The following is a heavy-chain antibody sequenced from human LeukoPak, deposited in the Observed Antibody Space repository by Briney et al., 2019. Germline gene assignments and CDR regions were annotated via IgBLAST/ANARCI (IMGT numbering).Heavy chain of an antibody. CDR2: IYYSGST. Sequence: SETLSLTCTVSGGSISSYYWSWIQQPPGKGLEWIGYIYYSGSTNYNPSLKSRVTISVDTSKNQFSLKLSSVTAADTAVYYCARVNSGYFYWFDPWGQGTLVTVSS. CDR3: ARVNSGYFYWFDP. V-gene: IGHV4-59*01. CDR1: GGSISSYY. D-gene: IGHD3-22*01. J-gene: IGHJ5*02.